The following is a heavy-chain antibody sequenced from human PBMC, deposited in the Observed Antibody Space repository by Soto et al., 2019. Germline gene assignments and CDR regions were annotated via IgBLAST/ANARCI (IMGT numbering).Heavy chain of an antibody. Sequence: ETLSLTCTVSGDSVTSVSDYWSWIRQPPGKGLEWIGYIYYSGSADYNPSLGSRVTISIDTSKNQFSLKLTSVTAADTAVYYCARGVGFGYYYYHMDLCGPGTTVTVSS. CDR3: ARGVGFGYYYYHMDL. D-gene: IGHD3-10*01. CDR2: IYYSGSA. CDR1: GDSVTSVSDY. J-gene: IGHJ6*02. V-gene: IGHV4-61*01.